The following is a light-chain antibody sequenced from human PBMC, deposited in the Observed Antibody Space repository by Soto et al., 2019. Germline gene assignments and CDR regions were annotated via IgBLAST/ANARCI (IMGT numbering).Light chain of an antibody. J-gene: IGKJ1*01. CDR3: QQSYSAPWT. V-gene: IGKV1-39*01. CDR2: AAS. Sequence: DVQMTQSPSSLSASVGDRVTITCRASQSVSSYLNWYQQKPGKAPKFLIYAASSLQSGVPSRFSDRGSGTDFTLTITSLQPEDFATYYCQQSYSAPWTFGQGTKVEIK. CDR1: QSVSSY.